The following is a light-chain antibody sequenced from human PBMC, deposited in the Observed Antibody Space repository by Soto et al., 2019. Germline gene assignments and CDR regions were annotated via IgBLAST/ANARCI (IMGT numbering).Light chain of an antibody. V-gene: IGLV2-14*01. CDR2: EVT. CDR3: SSYTTHNVLVV. J-gene: IGLJ2*01. CDR1: SSDIGHYDF. Sequence: QSALTQPASVSGSPGQSITISCTGTSSDIGHYDFVSWYLQHPGKAPKLIIYEVTNRPSGVSHRFSGSKSGNTASLTISGFQAEDEALYHCSSYTTHNVLVVLGGATKLTL.